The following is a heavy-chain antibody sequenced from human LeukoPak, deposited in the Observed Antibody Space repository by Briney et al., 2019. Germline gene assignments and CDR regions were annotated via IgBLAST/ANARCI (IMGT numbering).Heavy chain of an antibody. CDR3: ARESVLRYFDD. Sequence: GASVKVSCKASGYTFTSYYMHWVRQAPGQGLEWMGIINPSGGSTSYAQKFQGRVTMTRDTSTSTAYMELSSLRSEDTAVYYCARESVLRYFDDWGQGTLVTVSS. V-gene: IGHV1-46*01. CDR1: GYTFTSYY. J-gene: IGHJ4*02. CDR2: INPSGGST. D-gene: IGHD3-9*01.